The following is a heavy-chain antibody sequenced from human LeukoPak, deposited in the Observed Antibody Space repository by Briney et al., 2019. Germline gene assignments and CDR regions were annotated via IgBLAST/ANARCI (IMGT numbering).Heavy chain of an antibody. CDR1: ELTVSSNY. D-gene: IGHD3-16*01. J-gene: IGHJ4*02. V-gene: IGHV3-66*01. CDR3: ATFTPLRAFDF. CDR2: IYSGGST. Sequence: PGGSLRLSCAASELTVSSNYMNWVRQAPGKGLEWVSFIYSGGSTYYADSVRGRFTISRDSSKNTLYLQMNSLRAEDTAVYFCATFTPLRAFDFWGQGTLVTVSS.